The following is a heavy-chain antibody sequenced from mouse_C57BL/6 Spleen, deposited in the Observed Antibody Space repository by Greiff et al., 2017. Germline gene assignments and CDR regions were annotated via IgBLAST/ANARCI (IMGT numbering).Heavy chain of an antibody. Sequence: EVKVEESGGGLVKPGGSLKLSCAASGFTFSSYAMSWVRQTPEKGLEWVATISDGGSYTYYPDNVKGRFTISRDNAKNNLYLQMSHLKSEDTAMYYCARDDDGYRFGCWGQGTLVTVAA. J-gene: IGHJ3*01. CDR3: ARDDDGYRFGC. CDR1: GFTFSSYA. CDR2: ISDGGSYT. V-gene: IGHV5-4*01. D-gene: IGHD2-3*01.